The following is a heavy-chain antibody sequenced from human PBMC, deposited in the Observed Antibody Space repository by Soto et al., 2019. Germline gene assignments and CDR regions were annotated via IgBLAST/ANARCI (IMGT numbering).Heavy chain of an antibody. CDR2: ISAYNGNT. CDR3: ARERSGTPDY. J-gene: IGHJ4*02. V-gene: IGHV1-8*02. D-gene: IGHD1-1*01. CDR1: GYTFTSYY. Sequence: GASVKVSCKASGYTFTSYYMHWVRQAPGQGLEWMGWISAYNGNTSYAQKFQGRVTMTRNTSISTAYMELSSLRSEDTAVYYCARERSGTPDYWGQGTLVPVSS.